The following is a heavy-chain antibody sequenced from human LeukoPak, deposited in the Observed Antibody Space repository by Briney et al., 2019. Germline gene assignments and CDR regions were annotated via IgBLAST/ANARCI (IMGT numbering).Heavy chain of an antibody. CDR1: GFTFSSYG. D-gene: IGHD3-16*01. CDR2: INHNGNVN. CDR3: ARGGGLDV. J-gene: IGHJ6*02. V-gene: IGHV3-7*03. Sequence: GTSLRLSCAASGFTFSSYGMHWVRQAPDKGLEWVASINHNGNVNYYVDSVKGRFTISRDNAKNSLYLQMSNLRAEDTAVYFCARGGGLDVWGQGATVTVSS.